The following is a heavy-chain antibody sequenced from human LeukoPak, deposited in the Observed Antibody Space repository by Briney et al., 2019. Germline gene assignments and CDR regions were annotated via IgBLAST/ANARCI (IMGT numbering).Heavy chain of an antibody. D-gene: IGHD1-26*01. J-gene: IGHJ3*02. CDR3: AKGRWEVNLSEAFDI. CDR2: ICGSCGST. CDR1: GFTFSSYA. V-gene: IGHV3-23*01. Sequence: PGGSLRLSCAASGFTFSSYAMSWVRQAPGKGLEWVSGICGSCGSTYYADSVKGRFTISRDNSKNTLYLQMNSLRAEDTAVYYCAKGRWEVNLSEAFDIWGQGSMVTVSS.